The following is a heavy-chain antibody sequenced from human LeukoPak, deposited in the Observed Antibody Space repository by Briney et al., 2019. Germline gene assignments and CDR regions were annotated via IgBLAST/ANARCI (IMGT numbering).Heavy chain of an antibody. Sequence: ASVKVSCKASGYTFTGYYMHSVRQAPGQGLEWMGRINPNSGGTNYAQKFQGRVTMTRDTSINTAYMELSRLRSDDTAVYCCAVQHCDPMDVWGKGTTVTVSS. D-gene: IGHD2-21*02. CDR1: GYTFTGYY. V-gene: IGHV1-2*06. CDR3: AVQHCDPMDV. CDR2: INPNSGGT. J-gene: IGHJ6*03.